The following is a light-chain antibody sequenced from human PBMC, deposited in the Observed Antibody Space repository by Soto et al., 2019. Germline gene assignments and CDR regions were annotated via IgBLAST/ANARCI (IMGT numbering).Light chain of an antibody. CDR2: RAS. J-gene: IGKJ2*01. V-gene: IGKV3-15*01. CDR1: QSVDSN. Sequence: EVVMTQSPATLSVSPGERATLSCRASQSVDSNLAWYQQKPGQAPRLLIYRASTRAAGISDTFSGSGSGTEVTLTISRLQSEDFAVYYCQQYNDWPYNFGQGTKLDIK. CDR3: QQYNDWPYN.